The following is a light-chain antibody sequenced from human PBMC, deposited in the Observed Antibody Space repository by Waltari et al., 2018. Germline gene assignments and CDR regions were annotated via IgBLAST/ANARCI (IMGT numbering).Light chain of an antibody. CDR2: KDP. V-gene: IGLV3-25*03. CDR1: ALPKQY. Sequence: SYELTQPPSVSVSPGQTARIPCSGDALPKQYVYWYQQKAGQAPVLVIYKDPERPSEIPARFSGSSSGTTVTLIISGVQAEDEADYYCQSADSSTYVIFGGGTKLTVL. J-gene: IGLJ2*01. CDR3: QSADSSTYVI.